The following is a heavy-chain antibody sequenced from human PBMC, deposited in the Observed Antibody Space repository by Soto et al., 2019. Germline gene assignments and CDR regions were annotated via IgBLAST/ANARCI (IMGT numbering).Heavy chain of an antibody. V-gene: IGHV4-39*01. D-gene: IGHD1-26*01. CDR3: SIYIEGAIHDAFDI. J-gene: IGHJ3*02. CDR2: IYDSGST. Sequence: SETLSLTCTGSGGSTSSSSYFWGWIRQHTGKGLEWMGRIYDSGSTYYNPSLKSRVTISVGTSQNQFSLKLSSVPAAYTAVYYCSIYIEGAIHDAFDIRARGTMVTV. CDR1: GGSTSSSSYF.